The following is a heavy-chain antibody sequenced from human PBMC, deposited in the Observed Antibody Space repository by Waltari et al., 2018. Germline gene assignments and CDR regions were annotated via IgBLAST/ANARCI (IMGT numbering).Heavy chain of an antibody. CDR2: INHSGST. CDR3: AIHGDPDMDV. J-gene: IGHJ6*03. Sequence: VPLPPLGRGMVKASENPALHCAGHGGSFSCYFWDLIRQPPGKGLEWIGEINHSGSTNYNPSLKSRVTISVDTSKNQFSLKLSSVTAADTAVYYCAIHGDPDMDVWGKGTTVTVSS. V-gene: IGHV4-34*01. D-gene: IGHD4-17*01. CDR1: GGSFSCYF.